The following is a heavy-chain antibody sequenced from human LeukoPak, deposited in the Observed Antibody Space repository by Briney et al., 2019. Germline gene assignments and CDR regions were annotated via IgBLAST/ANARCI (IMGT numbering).Heavy chain of an antibody. CDR1: GFTFSNYS. D-gene: IGHD1-26*01. V-gene: IGHV3-23*01. CDR2: ISGGGGTT. J-gene: IGHJ4*02. CDR3: AKGVGEQRLNSYFDY. Sequence: GGSLRLSCAVSGFTFSNYSMSWVRQAPGKGLDWVSAISGGGGTTYYADSVKGRFTISRANSKNLLYLQMNSLRAEDTALYYCAKGVGEQRLNSYFDYWGQGTLVTVSS.